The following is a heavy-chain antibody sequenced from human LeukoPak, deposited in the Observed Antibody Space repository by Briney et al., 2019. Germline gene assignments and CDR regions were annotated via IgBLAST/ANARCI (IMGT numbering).Heavy chain of an antibody. CDR3: ARWTGYHSGYYES. V-gene: IGHV3-33*01. CDR2: IFYDGSDS. Sequence: GGSLRLSCAASGFTFSKHGMHWVRQAPGKGLELVSFIFYDGSDSHYVDSVKGRFTISRDNSKSTLYLQMDSLRVEDTGVYYCARWTGYHSGYYESWGRGTLVTVSS. CDR1: GFTFSKHG. J-gene: IGHJ5*02. D-gene: IGHD5-12*01.